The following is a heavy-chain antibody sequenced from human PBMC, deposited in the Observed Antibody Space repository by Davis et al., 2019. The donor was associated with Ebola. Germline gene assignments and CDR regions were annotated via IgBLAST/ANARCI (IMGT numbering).Heavy chain of an antibody. CDR1: GGSISSGDYY. CDR3: ARDRSVRFGELLYYYYGMDV. J-gene: IGHJ6*04. D-gene: IGHD3-10*01. V-gene: IGHV4-30-4*01. Sequence: MPSETLSLTCTVSGGSISSGDYYWSWVRQPQGKGLEWIGYIYYSGSTYYNPSLKSRVTISVDTSKNQFSLKLSSVTAADTAVYYCARDRSVRFGELLYYYYGMDVWGKGTTVTVSS. CDR2: IYYSGST.